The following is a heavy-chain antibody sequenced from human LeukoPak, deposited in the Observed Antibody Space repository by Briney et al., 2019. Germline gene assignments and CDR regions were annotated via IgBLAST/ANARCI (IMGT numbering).Heavy chain of an antibody. V-gene: IGHV4-34*01. CDR3: AREKHCSSTSCYIRLSWFDP. CDR2: INHSGST. CDR1: GGSFSGYY. D-gene: IGHD2-2*02. Sequence: PSETLSLTCDVYGGSFSGYYWSWIRQPPGKGLEWIGEINHSGSTNYNPSLKSRVTISVDTSKNQFSLKLSSVTAADTAVYYCAREKHCSSTSCYIRLSWFDPWGQGTLVTVSS. J-gene: IGHJ5*02.